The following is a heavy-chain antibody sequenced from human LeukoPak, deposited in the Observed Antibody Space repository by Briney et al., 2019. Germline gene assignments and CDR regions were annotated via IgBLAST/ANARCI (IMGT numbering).Heavy chain of an antibody. V-gene: IGHV4-4*07. D-gene: IGHD3-16*01. J-gene: IGHJ3*01. CDR1: GGSISSYY. CDR3: AKDPFAFRLGAFDS. CDR2: IYTSGST. Sequence: SETLSLTCTVSGGSISSYYWSWIRQPAGKGLEWIGRIYTSGSTNYNPSLKSRVTMSVDTSKNQFSLKLSSVTAADTAVYYCAKDPFAFRLGAFDSWGQGTMVTVSS.